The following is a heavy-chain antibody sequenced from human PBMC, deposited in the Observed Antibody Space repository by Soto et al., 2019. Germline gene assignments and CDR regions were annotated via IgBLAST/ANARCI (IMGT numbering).Heavy chain of an antibody. J-gene: IGHJ4*02. Sequence: EVQLLESGGGLVQPGGSLRLSCAASGFTLGTYVMSWVRQAPGKGLEWVSGIDSGGGGTYYADSVKGRFTISRDNSKNTLSLQMNGLRAEDTPVFYCAKGPEQLVHGVFDYWGQGTLVNVSS. CDR3: AKGPEQLVHGVFDY. V-gene: IGHV3-23*01. D-gene: IGHD6-6*01. CDR1: GFTLGTYV. CDR2: IDSGGGGT.